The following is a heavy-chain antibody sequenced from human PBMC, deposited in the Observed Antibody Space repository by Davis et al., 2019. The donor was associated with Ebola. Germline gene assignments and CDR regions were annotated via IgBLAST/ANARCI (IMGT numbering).Heavy chain of an antibody. CDR3: ARDSDNRERFFDL. D-gene: IGHD3-22*01. CDR2: INQDGSEK. V-gene: IGHV3-7*03. CDR1: GFTFSSYG. J-gene: IGHJ2*01. Sequence: GESLKISCAASGFTFSSYGMHWVRQAPGKGLEWVANINQDGSEKYYVDSVEGRFTLSRDNAKNSLYLQMNSLRAEDTALYHCARDSDNRERFFDLWGRGTLVTVSS.